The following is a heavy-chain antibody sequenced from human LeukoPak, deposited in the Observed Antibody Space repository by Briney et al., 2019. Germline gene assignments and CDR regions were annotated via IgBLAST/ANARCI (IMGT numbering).Heavy chain of an antibody. Sequence: SETLSLTCTVSGGSISSGGYYWSWIRQPPGKGLEWIGYIYHSGSTYYNPSLKSRVTISVDRSKNQFSLKLSSVTAADTAVYYCARDGTYYYGSGKKFDPWGQGTLVTVSS. CDR1: GGSISSGGYY. D-gene: IGHD3-10*01. CDR2: IYHSGST. CDR3: ARDGTYYYGSGKKFDP. J-gene: IGHJ5*02. V-gene: IGHV4-30-2*01.